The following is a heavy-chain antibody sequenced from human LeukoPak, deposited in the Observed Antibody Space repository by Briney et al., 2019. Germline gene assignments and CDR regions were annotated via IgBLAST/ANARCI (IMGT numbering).Heavy chain of an antibody. Sequence: GQSLHISYKGSRYSFTSYWIGWVRQMPRKGLEWIEILYPGDSDTISSPSFQGQVTTSADKSISTAYVQWSSLKASDTALYYCARSFHTIFGVGADWFDPWGQGTLVTVSS. CDR2: LYPGDSDT. D-gene: IGHD3-3*01. J-gene: IGHJ5*02. V-gene: IGHV5-51*01. CDR3: ARSFHTIFGVGADWFDP. CDR1: RYSFTSYW.